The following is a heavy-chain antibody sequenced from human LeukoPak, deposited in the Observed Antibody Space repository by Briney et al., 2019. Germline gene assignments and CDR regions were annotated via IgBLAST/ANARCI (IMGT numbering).Heavy chain of an antibody. V-gene: IGHV3-23*01. D-gene: IGHD3-10*01. CDR2: ISGSGGST. J-gene: IGHJ6*02. CDR1: GFTFSSYA. Sequence: PGGSLRLSCAASGFTFSSYAMSWVRQAPGKGLEWVSAISGSGGSTYYADSVKGRFTISRDSSKNTLYLQMNSLRAEDTAVYYCAKGGGSGSYYLYYYYGMDVWGQGITVTVSS. CDR3: AKGGGSGSYYLYYYYGMDV.